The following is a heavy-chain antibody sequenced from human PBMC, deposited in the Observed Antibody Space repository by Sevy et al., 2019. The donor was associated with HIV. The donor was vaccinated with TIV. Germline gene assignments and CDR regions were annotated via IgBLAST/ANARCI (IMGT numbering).Heavy chain of an antibody. CDR1: GFTFSSYA. Sequence: GVSLRLSCAASGFTFSSYAMNWVRQAPGKGLEWVSSINAISSNIYYADSVKGRFTISRDNAENSLYLQMNSVRAEDTAVYYCARDLFSGGNAVYSYWGQGTLVTVSS. CDR3: ARDLFSGGNAVYSY. CDR2: INAISSNI. V-gene: IGHV3-21*01. D-gene: IGHD2-15*01. J-gene: IGHJ4*02.